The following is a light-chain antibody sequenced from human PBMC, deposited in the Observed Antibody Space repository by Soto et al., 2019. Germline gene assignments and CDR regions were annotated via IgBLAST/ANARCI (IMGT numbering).Light chain of an antibody. Sequence: QSALTQPPSASGSPGQSVTITCSGTSSDVGEENYVSWYQQHPGKVPKLILYEVSKRPSGVPDRFSGSRSGNTASLTVSGLLAEDEADYYCSSFAGSPVVFGGGTKVTVL. CDR3: SSFAGSPVV. J-gene: IGLJ2*01. CDR1: SSDVGEENY. CDR2: EVS. V-gene: IGLV2-8*01.